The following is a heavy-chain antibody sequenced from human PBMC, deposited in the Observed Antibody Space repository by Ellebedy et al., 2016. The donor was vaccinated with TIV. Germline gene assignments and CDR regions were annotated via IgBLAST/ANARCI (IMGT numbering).Heavy chain of an antibody. V-gene: IGHV1-18*01. CDR1: GYSFINFG. J-gene: IGHJ4*02. D-gene: IGHD5-12*01. CDR3: ARDSPTRGS. Sequence: ASVKVSXKGSGYSFINFGVSWVRQAPGQGLEWMGWINVFDGNTKYPQIFQGRVAISTDTSTRTVYMELRDLSSDDTAIYYCARDSPTRGSWGQGTPVTVSS. CDR2: INVFDGNT.